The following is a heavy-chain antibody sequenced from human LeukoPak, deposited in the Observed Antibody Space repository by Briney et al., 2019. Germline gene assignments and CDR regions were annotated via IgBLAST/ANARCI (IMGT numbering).Heavy chain of an antibody. CDR1: GGSIGGHTFY. J-gene: IGHJ3*02. CDR2: IYYNGNT. V-gene: IGHV4-39*01. CDR3: ARLTALAGHRGASDI. Sequence: EASDTLSLTCNVSGGSIGGHTFYWDWIRQPPGKGLEWIATIYYNGNTFYNPSLKSRVAISIDMSKSQFFLHLTSVSAADTAVYYCARLTALAGHRGASDIWGPGTLVTVSS. D-gene: IGHD6-19*01.